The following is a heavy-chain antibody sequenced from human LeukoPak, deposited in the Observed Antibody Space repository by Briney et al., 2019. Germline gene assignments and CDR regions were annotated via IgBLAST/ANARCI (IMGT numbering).Heavy chain of an antibody. CDR2: IFNGNQI. J-gene: IGHJ3*02. CDR1: GLSISDFH. CDR3: ARYPPGRGGLDI. D-gene: IGHD2-8*02. V-gene: IGHV3-69-1*01. Sequence: GGSLRLSCAVSGLSISDFHLSMSWVRQAPGKGLEWVSVIFNGNQIYYADSAKGRFTISRVNAKNLLYVHMNSLRAEDTAVYYCARYPPGRGGLDIWGQGTMVTVSS.